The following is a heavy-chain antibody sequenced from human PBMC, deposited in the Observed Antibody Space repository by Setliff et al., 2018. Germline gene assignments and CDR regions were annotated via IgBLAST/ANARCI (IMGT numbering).Heavy chain of an antibody. CDR1: GYTFTSYG. CDR2: ISAYNGNT. J-gene: IGHJ3*02. D-gene: IGHD2-2*01. V-gene: IGHV1-18*01. Sequence: ASVKVSCKASGYTFTSYGISWVRQAPGQGLEWMGWISAYNGNTNYAQKLQGRVTMTTDTSTSTAYMELRSLRSGDTAVYYCARRAPAAMADAFDIWGQGTMVTVSS. CDR3: ARRAPAAMADAFDI.